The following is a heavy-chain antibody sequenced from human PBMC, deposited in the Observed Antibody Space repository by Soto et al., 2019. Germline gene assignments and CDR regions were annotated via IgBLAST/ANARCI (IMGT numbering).Heavy chain of an antibody. CDR1: GFTFSSYA. CDR3: AKGKWSVYCSGGSCYSGEDY. D-gene: IGHD2-15*01. CDR2: ISGSGGST. Sequence: GGSLRLSCAASGFTFSSYAMSWVRQAPGKGLEWVSAISGSGGSTYYADSVKGRFTISRDNSKNTLYLQMNSLRAEDTAVYYCAKGKWSVYCSGGSCYSGEDYWGQGTLVTVSS. V-gene: IGHV3-23*01. J-gene: IGHJ4*02.